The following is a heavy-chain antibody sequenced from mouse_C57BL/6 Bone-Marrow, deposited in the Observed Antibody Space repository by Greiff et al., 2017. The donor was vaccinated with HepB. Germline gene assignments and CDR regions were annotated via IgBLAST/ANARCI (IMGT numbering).Heavy chain of an antibody. V-gene: IGHV6-3*01. CDR2: IRLKSDNYAT. CDR1: GFTFSNYW. CDR3: TTPTFYYDYNYYAMDY. D-gene: IGHD2-4*01. Sequence: DVMLVESGGGLVQPGGSMKLSCVASGFTFSNYWMNWVRQSPEKGLEWVAQIRLKSDNYATHYAESVKGRFTISRDDSKSSVYLQMNNLRAEDTGIYYCTTPTFYYDYNYYAMDYWGQGTSVTVSS. J-gene: IGHJ4*01.